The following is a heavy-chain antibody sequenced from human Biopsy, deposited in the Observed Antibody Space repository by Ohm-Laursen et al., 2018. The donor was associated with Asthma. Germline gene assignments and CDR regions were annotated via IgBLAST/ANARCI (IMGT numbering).Heavy chain of an antibody. V-gene: IGHV4-34*01. D-gene: IGHD1-20*01. CDR1: GGYLTGHY. J-gene: IGHJ5*02. Sequence: TLSLTCPVYGGYLTGHYWNWIRQPPGKGLEWIGGIDQSGYTNYNPSLKSRVTISADTSKNQFHLNLSSVTAADTAVYFCARAAITGIRGWFDPWGQGTQVTVSS. CDR3: ARAAITGIRGWFDP. CDR2: IDQSGYT.